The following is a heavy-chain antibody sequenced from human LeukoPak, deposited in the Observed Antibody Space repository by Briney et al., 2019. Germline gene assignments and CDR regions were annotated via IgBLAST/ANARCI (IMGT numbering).Heavy chain of an antibody. J-gene: IGHJ4*02. CDR2: IKSKTDGGTT. CDR1: GFSFYNAW. D-gene: IGHD3-22*01. Sequence: GGSLRLSCATSGFSFYNAWLSWVRQAPGKGLEWVGCIKSKTDGGTTDYAAPVKGRFTISRDDSKNTLYLQMNSLKTEDTAVYYCTTAYGSDEPNHMIVVVGDYFDYWGQGTLVTVSS. V-gene: IGHV3-15*01. CDR3: TTAYGSDEPNHMIVVVGDYFDY.